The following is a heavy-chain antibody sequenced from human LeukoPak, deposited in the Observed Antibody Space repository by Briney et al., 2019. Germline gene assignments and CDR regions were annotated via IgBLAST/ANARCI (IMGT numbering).Heavy chain of an antibody. CDR3: ARAIFCSGSSCSLGYFDY. V-gene: IGHV4-38-2*02. CDR2: IYHSGST. CDR1: GYSISSGYY. Sequence: SETLSLTCNVSGYSISSGYYWGWIRPPPGKGLEWIGSIYHSGSTYYNPSLKSRVSISVDTSKNQFSLNLSSVTAADTAVYYCARAIFCSGSSCSLGYFDYWGQGTLVTVSS. D-gene: IGHD2-2*01. J-gene: IGHJ4*02.